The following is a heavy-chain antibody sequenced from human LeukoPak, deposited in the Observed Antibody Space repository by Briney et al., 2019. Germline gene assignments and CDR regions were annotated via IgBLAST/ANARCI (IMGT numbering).Heavy chain of an antibody. Sequence: PGRSLRLSCAASGFTFSSYAMHWVRQAPGKGLEWVAVIWYDGSNKYYADSVKGRFTISRDNSKNTLYLQMNSLRAEDTAVYYCARDSVDGPFVISLDLWGQGALVTVSS. CDR1: GFTFSSYA. V-gene: IGHV3-33*08. CDR3: ARDSVDGPFVISLDL. J-gene: IGHJ4*02. CDR2: IWYDGSNK. D-gene: IGHD3-10*01.